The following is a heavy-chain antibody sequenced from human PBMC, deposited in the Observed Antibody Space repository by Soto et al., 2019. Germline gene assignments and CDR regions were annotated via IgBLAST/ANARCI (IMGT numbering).Heavy chain of an antibody. Sequence: LSLTCTVSGGSINSYFWSWIRQSPGKGLECIGHIYYSGSTSYSPSLKSRVSISVDTSKNQFSLEVHSVTAADTAVYYCARAGTNMVQFDYWGQGTLVTVSS. J-gene: IGHJ4*02. D-gene: IGHD3-10*01. CDR3: ARAGTNMVQFDY. CDR1: GGSINSYF. V-gene: IGHV4-59*01. CDR2: IYYSGST.